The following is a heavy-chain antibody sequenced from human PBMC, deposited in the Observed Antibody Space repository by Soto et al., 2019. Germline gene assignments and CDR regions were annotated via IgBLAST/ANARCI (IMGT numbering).Heavy chain of an antibody. Sequence: ASVKVSCKASGYTFTGYYMHWVRQAPGQGLEWMGWINPNSGGTNYAQKFQGRVTMTRDTSISTAYMELSRLRSDDTAVYYCARSSFKVLRFVEWLPKNDACDIWGQGTMVTVSS. J-gene: IGHJ3*02. CDR3: ARSSFKVLRFVEWLPKNDACDI. V-gene: IGHV1-2*02. CDR2: INPNSGGT. CDR1: GYTFTGYY. D-gene: IGHD3-3*01.